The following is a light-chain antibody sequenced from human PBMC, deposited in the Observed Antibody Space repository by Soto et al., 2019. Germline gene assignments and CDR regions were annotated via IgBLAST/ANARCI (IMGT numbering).Light chain of an antibody. CDR1: SSDVGGYNY. J-gene: IGLJ1*01. CDR3: SSYTRSSISV. CDR2: DVT. Sequence: QSALTQPASVSGSPGQSITISCTGTSSDVGGYNYVSWYQQYPGKAPKLIIYDVTNRPSGVSNRFSGSKSGDTASLTISGLQAEDEADYHCSSYTRSSISVFGTGTKLTVL. V-gene: IGLV2-14*01.